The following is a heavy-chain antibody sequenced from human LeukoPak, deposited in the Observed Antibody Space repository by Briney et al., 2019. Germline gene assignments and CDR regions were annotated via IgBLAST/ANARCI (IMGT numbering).Heavy chain of an antibody. Sequence: GGSLRLSCAASGFTFSSYSMNWVRQAPGKGLEWVSSISSSSSYIYYADSVKGRFTISRDNSKNSLYLQMNSLRAEDTAVYYCARGPYYYDSSGYYYNDYWGQGTLVTVSS. CDR2: ISSSSSYI. D-gene: IGHD3-22*01. CDR1: GFTFSSYS. J-gene: IGHJ4*02. V-gene: IGHV3-21*01. CDR3: ARGPYYYDSSGYYYNDY.